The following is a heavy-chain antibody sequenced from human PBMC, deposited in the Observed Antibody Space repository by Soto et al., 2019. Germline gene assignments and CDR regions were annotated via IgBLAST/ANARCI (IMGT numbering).Heavy chain of an antibody. CDR2: MYYSGST. V-gene: IGHV4-39*01. CDR3: ARHPLANYYDSSGYCDY. D-gene: IGHD3-22*01. CDR1: GGSIRSTSYY. Sequence: PSETLSLTCTVSGGSIRSTSYYWGWIRQPPGKGLEWIGSMYYSGSTYYNPSLKSRVTMSVDTSKNQFSLKLRSVTAADTAVYYCARHPLANYYDSSGYCDYWGQGTLVTVSS. J-gene: IGHJ4*02.